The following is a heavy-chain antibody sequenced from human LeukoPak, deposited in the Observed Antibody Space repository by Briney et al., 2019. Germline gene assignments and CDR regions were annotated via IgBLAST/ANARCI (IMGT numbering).Heavy chain of an antibody. J-gene: IGHJ4*02. V-gene: IGHV3-74*01. CDR3: ATSRTFDY. CDR2: IKSDGSST. CDR1: GFTFSSYW. Sequence: GSLRLSCAASGFTFSSYWMHWVRQAPGKGLVWVSRIKSDGSSTSYADSVKGRFTISRDNAKNTVYLQMNSLRAEDTAVYYCATSRTFDYWGQGAPVTVSS.